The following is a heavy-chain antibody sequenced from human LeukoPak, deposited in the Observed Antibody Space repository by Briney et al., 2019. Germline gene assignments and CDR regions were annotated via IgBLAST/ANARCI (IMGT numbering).Heavy chain of an antibody. CDR3: AREAKRVTTVDY. CDR1: GFTLSSYS. V-gene: IGHV3-21*01. Sequence: GGSLRLSCPASGFTLSSYSMNWVRQAPGKGLEWVSSISSSSSYIYYADSVKGRFTISRDNAKNSLYLQMNSLRAEDTAVYYCAREAKRVTTVDYWGQGTLVSVSS. D-gene: IGHD4-17*01. J-gene: IGHJ4*02. CDR2: ISSSSSYI.